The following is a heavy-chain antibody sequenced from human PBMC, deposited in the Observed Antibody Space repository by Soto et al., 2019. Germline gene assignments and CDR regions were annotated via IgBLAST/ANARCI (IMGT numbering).Heavy chain of an antibody. J-gene: IGHJ3*02. V-gene: IGHV1-69*01. D-gene: IGHD3-22*01. CDR1: GGTFSSYA. Sequence: QVQLVQSGAAVKKPGSSVKVSCKASGGTFSSYAISWVRQAPGQGREWMGGSIPIFGTANYAQRFQGRVTITADESTSTAYMELSSLRYEDTAVYYCARGDYDSSGYYTSAFDIWGQGTMVRVSS. CDR3: ARGDYDSSGYYTSAFDI. CDR2: SIPIFGTA.